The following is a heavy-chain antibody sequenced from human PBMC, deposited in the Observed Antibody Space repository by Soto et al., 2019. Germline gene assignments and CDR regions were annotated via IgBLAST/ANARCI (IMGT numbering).Heavy chain of an antibody. CDR2: ISYDGSNK. CDR3: AKEYYYDSSGYYFENWFDP. J-gene: IGHJ5*02. D-gene: IGHD3-22*01. Sequence: GGSLRLSCAASGFTFSSYGMHWVRQAPGKGLEWVAVISYDGSNKYYADSVKGRFTISRDNSKNTLYLQMNSLRAEDTAVYYCAKEYYYDSSGYYFENWFDPWGQGTLVTVSS. CDR1: GFTFSSYG. V-gene: IGHV3-30*18.